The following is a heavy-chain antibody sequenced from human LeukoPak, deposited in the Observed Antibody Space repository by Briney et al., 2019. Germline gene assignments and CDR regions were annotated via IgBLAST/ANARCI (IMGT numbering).Heavy chain of an antibody. V-gene: IGHV1-2*06. CDR1: GYTFTGYY. CDR3: ARGDYGSGG. D-gene: IGHD3-10*01. J-gene: IGHJ4*02. Sequence: ASVKVSCKASGYTFTGYYMHWVRQAPGQGLEWTGRINPNSGGTNYAQKFQGRVTMTRNTSISTAYMGLSSLRSEDTAVYYCARGDYGSGGWGQGTLVTVSS. CDR2: INPNSGGT.